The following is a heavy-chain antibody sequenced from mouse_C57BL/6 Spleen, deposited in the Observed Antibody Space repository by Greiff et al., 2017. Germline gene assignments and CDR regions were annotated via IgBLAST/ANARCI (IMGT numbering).Heavy chain of an antibody. Sequence: EVQLQQSGPELVKPGASVKISCKASGYTFTDYYMNWVKQSHGKSLEWIGDINPNNGGTSYNQKFKGKATLTVDKSSSTAYMELRSLTSEDSAVYYCASPAGPYAMDYWGQGTSVTVSS. CDR1: GYTFTDYY. CDR3: ASPAGPYAMDY. V-gene: IGHV1-26*01. J-gene: IGHJ4*01. D-gene: IGHD3-1*01. CDR2: INPNNGGT.